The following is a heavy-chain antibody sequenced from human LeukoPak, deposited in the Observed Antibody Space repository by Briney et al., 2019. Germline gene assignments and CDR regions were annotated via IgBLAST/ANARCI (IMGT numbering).Heavy chain of an antibody. J-gene: IGHJ6*02. Sequence: GGSLRLSCAASGFTFSSYAMHWVRQAPGKGLEWVAVISYDGSNKYYADSVKGRFTISRNNSKNTLYLQMNSLRAEDTAVYYCARVPVYYGMDVWGQGTTVTVSS. V-gene: IGHV3-30-3*01. CDR2: ISYDGSNK. CDR1: GFTFSSYA. CDR3: ARVPVYYGMDV.